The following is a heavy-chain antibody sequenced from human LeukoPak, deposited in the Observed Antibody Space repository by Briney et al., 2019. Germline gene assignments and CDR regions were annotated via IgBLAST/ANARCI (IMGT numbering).Heavy chain of an antibody. CDR3: ARADYDYVWGSYRYYYFDY. CDR1: GGSISSGDYY. J-gene: IGHJ4*02. CDR2: IYYSGST. Sequence: SQTLSLTCTVSGGSISSGDYYWSWIRQPPGKGLEWIGYIYYSGSTDYNPSLKSRVTISVDTSKKQFSLKLSSVTAADTAVYYCARADYDYVWGSYRYYYFDYWGQGTLVTVS. V-gene: IGHV4-30-4*01. D-gene: IGHD3-16*02.